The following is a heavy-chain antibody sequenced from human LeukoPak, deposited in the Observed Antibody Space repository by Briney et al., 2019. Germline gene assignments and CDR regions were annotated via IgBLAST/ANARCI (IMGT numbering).Heavy chain of an antibody. CDR1: GFTLSAYW. Sequence: GGSLRLSCAASGFTLSAYWTSWVRQLPGKGLQWVANIKQDAGEIRYVDSVKGRFTISRDNSKNSVYLQMNSLRAEDTGVYYCARLGSSWDFFDFWGQGTLVTVS. CDR3: ARLGSSWDFFDF. D-gene: IGHD6-13*01. J-gene: IGHJ4*02. CDR2: IKQDAGEI. V-gene: IGHV3-7*01.